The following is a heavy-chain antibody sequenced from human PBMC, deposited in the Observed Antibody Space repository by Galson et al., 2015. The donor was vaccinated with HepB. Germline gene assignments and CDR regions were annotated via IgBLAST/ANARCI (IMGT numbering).Heavy chain of an antibody. D-gene: IGHD3-22*01. J-gene: IGHJ4*02. CDR1: GFTFSSYA. V-gene: IGHV3-23*01. CDR2: ISGSGGST. Sequence: SLRLSCAASGFTFSSYAMSWVRQAPGKGLEWVSAISGSGGSTYYADSVKGRFTISRDNSKNTLYLQMNSLRAEDTAVYYCAKDYYYDSSGYYSNPFYDYWGQGTLVTVSS. CDR3: AKDYYYDSSGYYSNPFYDY.